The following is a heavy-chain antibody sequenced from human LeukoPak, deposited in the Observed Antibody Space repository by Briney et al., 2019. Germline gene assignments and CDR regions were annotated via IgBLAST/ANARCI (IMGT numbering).Heavy chain of an antibody. Sequence: ASVKVSCKASGYTFTGYYMHWVRQAPGQGLEWMGWINPNSGGTNYAQKFQGRVTMTRDTSISTAYMELSRLRSDDTAVYYCARDLLRGGLLEVPPPFWYYYYYGMDVWGQGTTVTVSS. CDR1: GYTFTGYY. D-gene: IGHD3-3*01. CDR3: ARDLLRGGLLEVPPPFWYYYYYGMDV. CDR2: INPNSGGT. J-gene: IGHJ6*02. V-gene: IGHV1-2*02.